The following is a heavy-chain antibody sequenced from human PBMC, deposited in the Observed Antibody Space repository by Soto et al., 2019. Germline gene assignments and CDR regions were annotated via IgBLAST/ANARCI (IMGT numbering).Heavy chain of an antibody. CDR3: ARVYPGSGWPYHYYGMDV. Sequence: EVQLVESGGGLVQPGGSLRLSCVASGFTFSSYWMSWVRQAPGKGLEWVANIKQDGSEKYYVDSVKDRFTISRDNAKNSLYLQMNSLRAEDSAVYYCARVYPGSGWPYHYYGMDVWGQGTKVTVSS. CDR1: GFTFSSYW. J-gene: IGHJ6*02. V-gene: IGHV3-7*01. D-gene: IGHD6-19*01. CDR2: IKQDGSEK.